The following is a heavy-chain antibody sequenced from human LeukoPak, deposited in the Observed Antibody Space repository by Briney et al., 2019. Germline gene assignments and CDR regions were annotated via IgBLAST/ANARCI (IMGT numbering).Heavy chain of an antibody. Sequence: ASVKASCKASGYTFTSYDINWVRQATGQGLEWMGWMNPNSGNTGYAQKFQGRVTITRNTSISTAYMELSSLRSEDTAVYYCARAREGYYYYYMDVWGKGTTVTVSS. J-gene: IGHJ6*03. D-gene: IGHD1-26*01. V-gene: IGHV1-8*03. CDR2: MNPNSGNT. CDR1: GYTFTSYD. CDR3: ARAREGYYYYYMDV.